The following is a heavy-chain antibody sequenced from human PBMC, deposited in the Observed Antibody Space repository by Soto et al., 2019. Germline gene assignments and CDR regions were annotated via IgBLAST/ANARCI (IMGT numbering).Heavy chain of an antibody. CDR3: ARGGSSPAFCYYCGMDV. D-gene: IGHD6-13*01. J-gene: IGHJ6*02. V-gene: IGHV1-46*01. CDR1: GYSVANYF. Sequence: QVQLVQSGAEVREPGASVKVSCKASGYSVANYFMHWVRQAPGQGLEWLGVINPSAGSTTYAQKFQGRVTMTWDTSTNTVYMDLRSLRSEDTAIFYCARGGSSPAFCYYCGMDVWDQGTTVTVSS. CDR2: INPSAGST.